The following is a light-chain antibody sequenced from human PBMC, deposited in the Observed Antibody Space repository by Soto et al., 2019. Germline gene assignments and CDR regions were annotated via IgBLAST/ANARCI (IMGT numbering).Light chain of an antibody. CDR2: GAS. V-gene: IGKV3-20*01. CDR3: QQYSNSPQP. CDR1: QSFHNNY. J-gene: IGKJ2*01. Sequence: EIVLTQSPGTLSLSPAESATLSCRASQSFHNNYLAWFQQKPGQAPRLRIYGASSRATGIPDRFSGSGSGTDFTLTISRLEPEDFAVYYCQQYSNSPQPFGQGTKVEIK.